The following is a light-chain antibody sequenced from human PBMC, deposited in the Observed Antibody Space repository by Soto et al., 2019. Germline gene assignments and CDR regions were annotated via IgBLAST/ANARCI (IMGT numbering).Light chain of an antibody. CDR2: AAS. V-gene: IGKV1-27*01. CDR3: QNDNSAPRT. CDR1: QGISRS. Sequence: DVQMTQSPSSLSASVGDRVSITCRARQGISRSLAWYQQKPGKGPMLLIYAASILQSGIPSPFSGSGCATDFTLTISSLQPEDGATYYCQNDNSAPRTFGKGTKVEI. J-gene: IGKJ1*01.